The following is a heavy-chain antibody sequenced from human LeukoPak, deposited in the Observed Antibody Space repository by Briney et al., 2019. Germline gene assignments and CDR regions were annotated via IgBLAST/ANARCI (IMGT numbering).Heavy chain of an antibody. J-gene: IGHJ4*02. D-gene: IGHD6-6*01. V-gene: IGHV3-30-3*01. CDR3: ARSVGIAARTVDY. CDR1: GFTFSSYA. CDR2: ISYDGSNK. Sequence: GGSLRFSCAASGFTFSSYAMHWVRQAPGKGLEWVAVISYDGSNKYYADSVKGRFTISRDNSKNTLYLQMNSLRAEDTAVYYCARSVGIAARTVDYWGQGTLVTVSS.